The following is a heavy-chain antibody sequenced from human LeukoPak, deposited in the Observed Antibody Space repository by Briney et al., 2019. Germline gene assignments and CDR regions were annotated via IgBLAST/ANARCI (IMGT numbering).Heavy chain of an antibody. D-gene: IGHD6-6*01. V-gene: IGHV5-51*01. J-gene: IGHJ4*02. CDR3: ARQNYRTSSADY. CDR2: IYAGDSDT. CDR1: GYSFASYW. Sequence: GESLKISCEGSGYSFASYWIAWVRQMPGKGLEWMGIIYAGDSDTTYSPSFQGQVTISVDRSISTASLQWSSLKALDTAMYYCARQNYRTSSADYWGQGTLVTVSS.